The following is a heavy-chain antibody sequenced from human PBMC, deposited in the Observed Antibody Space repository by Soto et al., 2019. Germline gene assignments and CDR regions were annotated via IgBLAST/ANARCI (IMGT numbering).Heavy chain of an antibody. V-gene: IGHV5-10-1*01. D-gene: IGHD3-10*01. Sequence: GESLKISCKGSGYSFTSYWISWVRQMPGKGLEGMGRIDPRDSYTNYSPSFQGHVTISADKSISTACLQWSSLKASDTAMYYCANLDMFRGDDAFDIWGQGTMVTVPS. CDR2: IDPRDSYT. CDR1: GYSFTSYW. J-gene: IGHJ3*02. CDR3: ANLDMFRGDDAFDI.